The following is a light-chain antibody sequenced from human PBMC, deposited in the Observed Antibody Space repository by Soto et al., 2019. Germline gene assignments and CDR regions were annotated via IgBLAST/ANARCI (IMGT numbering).Light chain of an antibody. V-gene: IGLV4-60*03. CDR2: VEATGSY. J-gene: IGLJ2*01. CDR3: ETWDSYSRI. Sequence: QLVLTQSSSASASLGSSDKLTCTLSSGHRDYIVAWHQQQPGKSPRVLMKVEATGSYNKGGGVPGRFSGSSSGADRYLTISNLQSEDEADYYCETWDSYSRIFGGGTKVTVL. CDR1: SGHRDYI.